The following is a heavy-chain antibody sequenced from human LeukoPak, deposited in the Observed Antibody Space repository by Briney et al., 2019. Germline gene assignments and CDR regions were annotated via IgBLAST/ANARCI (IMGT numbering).Heavy chain of an antibody. Sequence: ASVKVSCKASGGTFSSYAISWVRQAPGQGLEWMGGIIPIFGTANCAQKFQGRVTITADESTSTAYMELSSLGSEDTAVYYCARDVQMATMAHFDYWGQGTLVTVSS. D-gene: IGHD5-24*01. CDR1: GGTFSSYA. J-gene: IGHJ4*02. V-gene: IGHV1-69*13. CDR3: ARDVQMATMAHFDY. CDR2: IIPIFGTA.